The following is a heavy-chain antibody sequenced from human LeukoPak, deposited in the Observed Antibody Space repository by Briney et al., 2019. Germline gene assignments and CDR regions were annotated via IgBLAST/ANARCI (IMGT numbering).Heavy chain of an antibody. CDR2: ISSSSSYI. CDR1: GFTFSDYY. J-gene: IGHJ4*02. D-gene: IGHD5-18*01. V-gene: IGHV3-11*06. CDR3: ALSGYSYGYSSY. Sequence: GGSLRLSCAASGFTFSDYYMSWIRQAPGKGLEWVSSISSSSSYIYYADSVKGRFTISRDNAKNSLYLQMNSLRAEDTAVYYCALSGYSYGYSSYWGQGTLVTVSS.